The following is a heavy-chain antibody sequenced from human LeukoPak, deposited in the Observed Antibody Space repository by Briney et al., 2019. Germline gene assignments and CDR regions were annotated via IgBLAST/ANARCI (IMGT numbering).Heavy chain of an antibody. Sequence: GGSLRLSCAASGFSFDNYAMNWVRQAPGRGLEWVSGITGGGDTDYADSVKGRFTISRDTSENTLILQMNGLRAEDTAVYYCAKDLYLQYCRGSACYLNYYNMDVWGQGTTVAVSS. J-gene: IGHJ6*02. CDR2: ITGGGDT. V-gene: IGHV3-23*01. D-gene: IGHD2-15*01. CDR3: AKDLYLQYCRGSACYLNYYNMDV. CDR1: GFSFDNYA.